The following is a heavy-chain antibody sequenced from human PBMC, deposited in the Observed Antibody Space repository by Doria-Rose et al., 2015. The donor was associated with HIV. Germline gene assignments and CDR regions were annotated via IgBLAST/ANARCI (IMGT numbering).Heavy chain of an antibody. V-gene: IGHV4-61*02. J-gene: IGHJ4*02. CDR1: GGSISSGSYY. CDR2: IYTSGRT. D-gene: IGHD6-19*01. CDR3: AREGFSSGSYHVPYFDY. Sequence: VQLQESGPGLVKPSQTLPLTCTVSGGSISSGSYYWSWIRQPAGKGLEWIGRIYTSGRTNYKPSLKSRITISIDTSKNQFSLKLSSVTAADTAVYYCAREGFSSGSYHVPYFDYWGQGTLVTVSS.